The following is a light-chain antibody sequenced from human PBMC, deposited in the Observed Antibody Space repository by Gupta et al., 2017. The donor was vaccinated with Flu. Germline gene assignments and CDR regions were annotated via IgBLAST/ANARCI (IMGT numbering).Light chain of an antibody. Sequence: IVLTQSPGSLSLSPGEGATLSCRASQTVAGSFLAWYQQQPGQAPRLLIYGASTRDPGIPDRFSGSGYGTDFTLTITRREPEDFAVYYCQRYGDSPAYTFGQGTKLEI. CDR1: QTVAGSF. V-gene: IGKV3-20*01. CDR2: GAS. CDR3: QRYGDSPAYT. J-gene: IGKJ2*01.